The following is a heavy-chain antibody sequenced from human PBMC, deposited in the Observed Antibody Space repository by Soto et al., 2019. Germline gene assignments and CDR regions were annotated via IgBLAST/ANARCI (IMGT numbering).Heavy chain of an antibody. CDR3: TRDTDSSGWPYYYYYGMDV. CDR1: GYTFTSYY. CDR2: INPSGGST. D-gene: IGHD6-19*01. V-gene: IGHV1-46*01. Sequence: GASVKVSCKASGYTFTSYYMHWVRQAPGQGLERKGIINPSGGSTSYAQKFQGRVTMTRDTSTSTVYMELSSLRSEGTAVYYCTRDTDSSGWPYYYYYGMDVWGQGTTVTVSS. J-gene: IGHJ6*02.